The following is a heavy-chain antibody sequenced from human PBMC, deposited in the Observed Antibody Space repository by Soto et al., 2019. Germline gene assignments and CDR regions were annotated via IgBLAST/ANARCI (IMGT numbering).Heavy chain of an antibody. CDR2: ISYDGSNK. D-gene: IGHD3-3*01. CDR1: GFTFSSYA. CDR3: ARGQFGVVTLTDY. J-gene: IGHJ4*02. Sequence: QVQLVESGGGVVQPGRSLRLSCAASGFTFSSYAMHWVRQAPGKGLGWVAVISYDGSNKYYADSVKGRFTISRDNSKNTLYLQMNSLRAEDTAVYYCARGQFGVVTLTDYWGQGTLVTVSS. V-gene: IGHV3-30-3*01.